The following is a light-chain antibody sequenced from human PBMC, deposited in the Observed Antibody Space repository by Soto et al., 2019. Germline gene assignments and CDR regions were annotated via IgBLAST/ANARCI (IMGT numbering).Light chain of an antibody. V-gene: IGLV2-11*01. CDR2: DVS. CDR1: SSDVGGYNY. J-gene: IGLJ2*01. Sequence: QSVLTQPRSVSGSPGQSVTISCTGTSSDVGGYNYVSWYQQHPGKAPKLMIYDVSKRPSGVPDRFSGSKSGNTASLTISGLQAEDEADYYCASKTTSSIVLFGGGTKLTVL. CDR3: ASKTTSSIVL.